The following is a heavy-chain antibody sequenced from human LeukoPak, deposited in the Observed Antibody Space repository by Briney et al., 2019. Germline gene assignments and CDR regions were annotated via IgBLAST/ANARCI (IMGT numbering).Heavy chain of an antibody. D-gene: IGHD3-22*01. J-gene: IGHJ4*02. CDR3: ARGDRITMIVVVTDPFDY. CDR2: ISSSGSTI. CDR1: GFTFSSYE. Sequence: PGGSLRLSCAASGFTFSSYEMNWVRQAPGKGLEWVSYISSSGSTIYYADSVKGRFTISRDNAKNSLYLQMNSLRAEDTAVYYCARGDRITMIVVVTDPFDYWGQGTLVTVSS. V-gene: IGHV3-48*03.